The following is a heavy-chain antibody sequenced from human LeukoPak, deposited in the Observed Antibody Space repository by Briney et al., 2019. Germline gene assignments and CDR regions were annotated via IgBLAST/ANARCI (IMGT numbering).Heavy chain of an antibody. CDR3: AGGRDSSGYYLRGVYFDY. CDR2: INHSGST. V-gene: IGHV4-34*01. D-gene: IGHD3-22*01. CDR1: GGSFSGYY. Sequence: SETLSLTCAVHGGSFSGYYWSWIRQPPGKGLEWIGEINHSGSTNYNPSLKSRVTISVDTSKNQFSLKLSSVTAADTAVYYCAGGRDSSGYYLRGVYFDYWGQGTLVTVSS. J-gene: IGHJ4*02.